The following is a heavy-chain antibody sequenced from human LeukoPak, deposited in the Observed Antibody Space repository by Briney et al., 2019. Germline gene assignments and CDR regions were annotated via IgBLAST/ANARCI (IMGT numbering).Heavy chain of an antibody. J-gene: IGHJ4*02. CDR3: ARGMEFGVTSGFDS. CDR2: VSSSSSFI. Sequence: GGSLRLSCAASGFTFSNYCMIWVRQAPGKGLEWVSSVSSSSSFIYYADSVKGRFTISRDNAKNSLYMQMNSLRAEDTAVYYCARGMEFGVTSGFDSWGQGTLLTVSS. V-gene: IGHV3-21*01. CDR1: GFTFSNYC. D-gene: IGHD3-16*01.